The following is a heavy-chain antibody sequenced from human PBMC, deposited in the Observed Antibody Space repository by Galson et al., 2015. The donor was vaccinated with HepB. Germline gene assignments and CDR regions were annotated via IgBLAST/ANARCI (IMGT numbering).Heavy chain of an antibody. J-gene: IGHJ6*02. V-gene: IGHV1-69*04. D-gene: IGHD2-2*02. CDR1: GGTLRTYT. CDR3: AREGGYCTDISCYNTYHYYGMDV. CDR2: IIPLLAIP. Sequence: SVKVSCKASGGTLRTYTISWVRQAPGQGLEWMGRIIPLLAIPNYAQKFQGRVTITADKSTTTAYLELSSLRSEDTAVYYCAREGGYCTDISCYNTYHYYGMDVWGQGTTVTVSS.